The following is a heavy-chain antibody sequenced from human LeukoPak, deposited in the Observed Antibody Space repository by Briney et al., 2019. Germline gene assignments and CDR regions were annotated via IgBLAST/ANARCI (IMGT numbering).Heavy chain of an antibody. D-gene: IGHD5-18*01. Sequence: SETLSLTCTVSGVSITSHYWSWIRQPPGKGLEWIGYMYDSEKTKDNLSFKSRSTLSADTSKNQFSLRLSSVTAEDTAVYYCATIKRGSIYGYFDFWGQGILVTVSS. V-gene: IGHV4-59*11. CDR1: GVSITSHY. CDR2: MYDSEKT. J-gene: IGHJ4*02. CDR3: ATIKRGSIYGYFDF.